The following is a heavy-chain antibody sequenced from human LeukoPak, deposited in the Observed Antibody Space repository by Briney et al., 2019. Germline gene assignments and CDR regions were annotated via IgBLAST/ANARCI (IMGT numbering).Heavy chain of an antibody. V-gene: IGHV1-69*13. CDR1: GGTFSSYA. J-gene: IGHJ5*02. CDR2: IIPIFGTA. CDR3: ARDRAVAGTWFDP. Sequence: SVKVSCKASGGTFSSYAISWVRQAPGQGLEWMGGIIPIFGTANYAQKFQGRVTITADESTSTAYMELSSLRSEDTAVYYCARDRAVAGTWFDPWGQGTLVTVSS. D-gene: IGHD6-19*01.